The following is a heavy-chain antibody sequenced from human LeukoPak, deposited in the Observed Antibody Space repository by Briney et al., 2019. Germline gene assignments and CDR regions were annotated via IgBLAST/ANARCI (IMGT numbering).Heavy chain of an antibody. J-gene: IGHJ5*02. CDR1: GFTFSRSA. CDR3: ARDRRAVAGPEGFDP. V-gene: IGHV1-58*02. D-gene: IGHD6-19*01. Sequence: SVKVSCKTSGFTFSRSAIQWVRQARGQSLEWIGWIVVGGGNTNYAQKFQGRVTMTRDTSTSTVYMELSSLRSEDTAVYYCARDRRAVAGPEGFDPWGQGTLVTVSS. CDR2: IVVGGGNT.